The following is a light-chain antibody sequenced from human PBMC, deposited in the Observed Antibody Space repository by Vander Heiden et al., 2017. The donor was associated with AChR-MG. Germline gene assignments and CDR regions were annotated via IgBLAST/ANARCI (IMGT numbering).Light chain of an antibody. CDR3: AVWDDSLGGWV. Sequence: QPVVTQPPSASGTPGQRVTISCSGSSSNVGKNYVYWYQQFPGTAPNLRIYGDNQRPSGVPDRFSGSKSGTSASLAISGPRSEDEADFYCAVWDDSLGGWVFGGGTKLTVL. CDR1: SSNVGKNY. CDR2: GDN. V-gene: IGLV1-47*01. J-gene: IGLJ3*02.